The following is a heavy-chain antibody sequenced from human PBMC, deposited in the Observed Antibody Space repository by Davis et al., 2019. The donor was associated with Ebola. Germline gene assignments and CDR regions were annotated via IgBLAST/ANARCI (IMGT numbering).Heavy chain of an antibody. Sequence: MPSETLSLTCTVSGGSISSYYWSWNRQHPGKGLEWIGYIYYSGSTYYNPSLKSRVTISVDTSKNQFSLKLSSVTAADTAVYYCARRDIGLYCSGGSCYSVRWFDPWGQGTLVTVSS. J-gene: IGHJ5*02. V-gene: IGHV4-59*08. CDR3: ARRDIGLYCSGGSCYSVRWFDP. D-gene: IGHD2-15*01. CDR1: GGSISSYY. CDR2: IYYSGST.